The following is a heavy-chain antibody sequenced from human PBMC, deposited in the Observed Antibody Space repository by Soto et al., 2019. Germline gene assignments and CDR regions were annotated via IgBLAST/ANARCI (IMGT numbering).Heavy chain of an antibody. CDR2: IYYSGST. Sequence: SETLSLTCAVSGGSISSGGYSWSWIRQPPGKGLEWIGYIYYSGSTNYNPSLKSRVTISVDTSKNQFSLKLSSVTAADTAVYYCARESGRDGYGLFDYWGQGTLVTSPQ. V-gene: IGHV4-61*08. D-gene: IGHD5-12*01. J-gene: IGHJ4*02. CDR1: GGSISSGGYS. CDR3: ARESGRDGYGLFDY.